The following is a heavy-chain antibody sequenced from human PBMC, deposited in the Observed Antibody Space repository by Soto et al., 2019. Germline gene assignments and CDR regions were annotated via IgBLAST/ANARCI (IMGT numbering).Heavy chain of an antibody. CDR2: LYSGST. CDR1: GASISRGGFH. Sequence: SETLSLTCAVSGASISRGGFHWGWIRQPPGQGLEWIGSLYSGSTYYNPTLKSRVTISADTSKNQFSLTLSSVTAADTAVYYCARRGSGHTFDYWGQGTLVTVSS. V-gene: IGHV4-39*01. CDR3: ARRGSGHTFDY. D-gene: IGHD3-10*01. J-gene: IGHJ4*02.